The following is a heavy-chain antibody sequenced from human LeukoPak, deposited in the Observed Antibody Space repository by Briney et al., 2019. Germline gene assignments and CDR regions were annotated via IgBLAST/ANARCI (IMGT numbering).Heavy chain of an antibody. CDR1: GYTFTGYY. CDR3: ARSPSVRLRDISPRGFDY. Sequence: ASVKVSCKASGYTFTGYYMHWVRQAPGQGLEWMGWMNPNSGNTGYAQKFQGRVTITRNASISTAYMALSSLRSEDTAVYYCARSPSVRLRDISPRGFDYWGQGTLVTVSS. J-gene: IGHJ4*02. CDR2: MNPNSGNT. V-gene: IGHV1-8*03. D-gene: IGHD6-6*01.